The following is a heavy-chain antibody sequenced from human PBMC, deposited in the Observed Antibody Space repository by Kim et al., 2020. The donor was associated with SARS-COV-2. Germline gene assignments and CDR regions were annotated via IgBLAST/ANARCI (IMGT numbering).Heavy chain of an antibody. Sequence: SETLSLTCTVSGGSISRSSYYWVWIRQPPGKGLEWIGVYYSGSTYYNASIKSRVVISVDTSKNPLSLTLSSVTAADSAVYYCARDGASRPFAYWGHGTLVTVSS. CDR1: GGSISRSSYY. J-gene: IGHJ4*01. V-gene: IGHV4-39*02. CDR3: ARDGASRPFAY. D-gene: IGHD6-6*01. CDR2: YYSGST.